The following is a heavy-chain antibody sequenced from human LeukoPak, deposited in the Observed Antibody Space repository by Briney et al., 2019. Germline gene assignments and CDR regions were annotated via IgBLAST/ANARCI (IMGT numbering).Heavy chain of an antibody. J-gene: IGHJ4*02. D-gene: IGHD6-13*01. V-gene: IGHV1-18*01. CDR2: ISAYNGNT. CDR3: ARDRTAAAFDY. CDR1: GYTFTSYG. Sequence: ASVKVSCKASGYTFTSYGFSWVRQAPGQGLEWMGWISAYNGNTKCAQKIQGRVTMTTDTSTSTAYMELRSLRSDDTALYYCARDRTAAAFDYWGQGTLVTVSS.